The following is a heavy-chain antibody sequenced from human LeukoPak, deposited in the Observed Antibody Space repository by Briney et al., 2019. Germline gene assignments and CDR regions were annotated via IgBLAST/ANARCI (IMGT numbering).Heavy chain of an antibody. J-gene: IGHJ4*02. D-gene: IGHD3-22*01. Sequence: ASVKVSCKASGYTFTSYGISWVRQAPGQGLEWMGWISAYNGNTNYAQKLQGRVTMTTDTSTSTAYMELRSLRFDDTAVYYCARDRYYYDSSGSSYTYWGQGTLVTVSS. V-gene: IGHV1-18*01. CDR1: GYTFTSYG. CDR3: ARDRYYYDSSGSSYTY. CDR2: ISAYNGNT.